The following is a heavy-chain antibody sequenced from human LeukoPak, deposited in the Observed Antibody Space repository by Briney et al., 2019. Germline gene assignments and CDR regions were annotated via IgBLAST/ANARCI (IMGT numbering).Heavy chain of an antibody. CDR1: GFTFSSYG. V-gene: IGHV3-30*18. CDR3: AKDLRSLCGGDCYSLDY. J-gene: IGHJ4*02. Sequence: PGGSLRLSCAASGFTFSSYGMHWVRQAPGKGLEWVAVISYDGSNKYYADSVKGRFTISRGNSKNTLYLQMNSLRAEDTAVYYCAKDLRSLCGGDCYSLDYWGQGTLVTVSS. D-gene: IGHD2-21*02. CDR2: ISYDGSNK.